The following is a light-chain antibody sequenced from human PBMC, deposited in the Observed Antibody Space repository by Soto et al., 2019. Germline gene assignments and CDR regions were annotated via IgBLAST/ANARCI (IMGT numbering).Light chain of an antibody. V-gene: IGLV2-14*01. CDR3: SSYTSSSTYV. Sequence: QSVLTQPASVSGSPGQSIAISCTGTSSDVGGYNYVSWYQQHPGKAPKLIVYDVSNRPSGVSNRFSGSKSGNTASLTISGLQAEDEADYYCSSYTSSSTYVLGTGTKVNVL. CDR2: DVS. CDR1: SSDVGGYNY. J-gene: IGLJ1*01.